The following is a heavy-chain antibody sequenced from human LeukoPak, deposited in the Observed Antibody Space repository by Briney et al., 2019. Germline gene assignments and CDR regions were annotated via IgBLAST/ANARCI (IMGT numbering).Heavy chain of an antibody. CDR3: AKSPTVDAAFDI. CDR1: GFTFSSYA. CDR2: IGYTGDST. V-gene: IGHV3-23*01. Sequence: SGGSLRLSCAASGFTFSSYAMNWVRQAPGKGLEWVSGIGYTGDSTFYADSVKGRFTVSRDSSKNTLFLNMNSLRAEDTALYYCAKSPTVDAAFDIWGQGTMVTVSS. J-gene: IGHJ3*02. D-gene: IGHD4-23*01.